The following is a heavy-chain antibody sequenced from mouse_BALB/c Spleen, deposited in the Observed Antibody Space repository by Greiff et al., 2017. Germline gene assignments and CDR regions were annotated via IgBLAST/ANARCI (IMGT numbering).Heavy chain of an antibody. CDR2: IRNKANGYTT. CDR3: ARDMMVDYRYFDY. CDR1: GFTFTDYY. J-gene: IGHJ2*01. D-gene: IGHD2-14*01. Sequence: EVKLMESGGGLVQPGGSLRLSCATSGFTFTDYYMSWVRQPPGKALEWLGFIRNKANGYTTEYSASVKGRFTISRDNSQSILYLQMNTLRAEDSATYYCARDMMVDYRYFDYWGQGTTLTVSS. V-gene: IGHV7-3*02.